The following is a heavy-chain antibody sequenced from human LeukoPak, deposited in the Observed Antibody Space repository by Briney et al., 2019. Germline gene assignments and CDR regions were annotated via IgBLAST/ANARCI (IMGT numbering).Heavy chain of an antibody. D-gene: IGHD3-10*01. CDR2: IKQDGSEK. J-gene: IGHJ4*02. CDR3: ARAYQYGSGSYYPYYFDY. V-gene: IGHV3-7*01. Sequence: GGSLRLSCAASGFTFSSSAMSWVRQAPGKGLEWVANIKQDGSEKYYVASVEGRFTISRDNAKNSLFLQMNSLRAEDTAVYYCARAYQYGSGSYYPYYFDYWGQGTLVTVSS. CDR1: GFTFSSSA.